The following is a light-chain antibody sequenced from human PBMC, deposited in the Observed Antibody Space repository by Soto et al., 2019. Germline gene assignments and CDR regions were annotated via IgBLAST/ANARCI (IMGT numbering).Light chain of an antibody. CDR2: AAS. CDR1: QSVSSSY. Sequence: EVVLTQSPGILSLSPGERATLSCRASQSVSSSYLAWYQQKPGQAPRLLIYAASSRATGIPDRFSGSGSGTDFTLTISRLEPDDFAVYYCQRYGSSPPITFGQGTRLEIK. CDR3: QRYGSSPPIT. V-gene: IGKV3-20*01. J-gene: IGKJ5*01.